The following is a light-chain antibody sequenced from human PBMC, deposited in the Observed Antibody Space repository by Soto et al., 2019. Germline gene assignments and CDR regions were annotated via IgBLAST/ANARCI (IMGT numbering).Light chain of an antibody. V-gene: IGKV1-5*01. Sequence: DLQMTQSPSTLSASVGDRVTITCPASQSISSWLAWYQQKPGKAPKVLIYDASSLESGVPSRFSGSGSGTEFTLTISSLQPDDFATYYCQQYNSYSGTFGQGTKVDIK. CDR3: QQYNSYSGT. J-gene: IGKJ1*01. CDR1: QSISSW. CDR2: DAS.